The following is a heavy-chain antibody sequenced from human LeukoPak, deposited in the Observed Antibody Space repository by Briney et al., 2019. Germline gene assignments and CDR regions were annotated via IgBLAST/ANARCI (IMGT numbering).Heavy chain of an antibody. CDR1: GFTFSSYG. CDR3: APRGIAVAGPFDY. Sequence: PGGSLRLSCAASGFTFSSYGMHWVRHAPGKGLEWVAFIQYNGGSKYYADSVKGRFTISRDNSKNTLYLQMNSLGTEDTAVYYCAPRGIAVAGPFDYWGQGTLVTVSS. J-gene: IGHJ4*02. CDR2: IQYNGGSK. V-gene: IGHV3-30*02. D-gene: IGHD6-19*01.